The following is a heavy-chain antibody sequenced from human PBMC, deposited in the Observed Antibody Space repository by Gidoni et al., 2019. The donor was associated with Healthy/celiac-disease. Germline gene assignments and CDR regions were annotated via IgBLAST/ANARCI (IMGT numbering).Heavy chain of an antibody. V-gene: IGHV1-58*01. CDR1: GFTLTSPE. D-gene: IGHD3-22*01. Sequence: QMQLGQAGPEVKRSGSEVKVSGKASGFTLTSPEVQWVRQARGHRLEWIGWIVIGSSNTNYAQKFQERVTITRDMSTSTAYLELSSLRSEDTAVYYCAADDSYYSGSSGWSGAFDIWGQGTMVTVSS. CDR2: IVIGSSNT. CDR3: AADDSYYSGSSGWSGAFDI. J-gene: IGHJ3*02.